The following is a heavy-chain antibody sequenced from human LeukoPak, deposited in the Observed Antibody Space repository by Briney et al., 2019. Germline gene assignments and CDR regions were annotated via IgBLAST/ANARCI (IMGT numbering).Heavy chain of an antibody. CDR1: GGSISSYY. CDR2: IYYSGST. Sequence: SETLSLTCTVSGGSISSYYWSWIRQPPGKGLEWIGYIYYSGSTNYNPSLKSRVTISVDTSKNQFSLKLSSVTAADTAVYYCARLGTWAAGSWDYYYYGMDVWGQGTTVTVSS. J-gene: IGHJ6*02. D-gene: IGHD6-13*01. CDR3: ARLGTWAAGSWDYYYYGMDV. V-gene: IGHV4-59*01.